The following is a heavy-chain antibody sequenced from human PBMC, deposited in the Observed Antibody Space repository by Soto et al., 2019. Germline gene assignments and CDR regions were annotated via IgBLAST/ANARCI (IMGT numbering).Heavy chain of an antibody. D-gene: IGHD6-19*01. CDR1: GFTFSSYA. V-gene: IGHV3-23*01. J-gene: IGHJ6*02. Sequence: EVQLLESGGGLVQPGGSLRLSCAASGFTFSSYAMSWVRQAPGKGLEWVSAISGSGGSTYYADSVKGRFTISRDNSKNTLYLQMNSLRAEDTAVYYCAKDSSSGWYEDYYYYYGMDVWGQGTTVTVSS. CDR3: AKDSSSGWYEDYYYYYGMDV. CDR2: ISGSGGST.